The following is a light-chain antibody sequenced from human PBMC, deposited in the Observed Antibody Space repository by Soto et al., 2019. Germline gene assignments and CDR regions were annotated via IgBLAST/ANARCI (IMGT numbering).Light chain of an antibody. CDR1: QSVSSSY. Sequence: EIVLTQSPGTLSLSPGERATLSCRASQSVSSSYLAWYQQKPGQAPRLLIYGTSSSATAIPDRFSGSGSGTDFTLTISSLEPEDFSVYYCQQYGSSSWTFGQGTKVEIK. CDR3: QQYGSSSWT. V-gene: IGKV3-20*01. J-gene: IGKJ1*01. CDR2: GTS.